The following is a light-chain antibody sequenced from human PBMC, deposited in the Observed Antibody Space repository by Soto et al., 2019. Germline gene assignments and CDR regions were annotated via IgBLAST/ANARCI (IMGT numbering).Light chain of an antibody. CDR3: QQSYTLLYA. CDR2: SAS. Sequence: DIQMTQSPSYLSASVGDRVTMTCRTSQRISTYLNWYQHKPGTAPKPLIFSASILETGVPSRFSGSGSGTVFTLTISRLQPEDFATYYFQQSYTLLYAFGQGTKV. V-gene: IGKV1-39*01. CDR1: QRISTY. J-gene: IGKJ2*01.